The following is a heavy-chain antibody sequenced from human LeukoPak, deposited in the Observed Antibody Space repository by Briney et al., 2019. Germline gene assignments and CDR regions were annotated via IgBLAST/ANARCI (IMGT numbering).Heavy chain of an antibody. CDR2: IYSSGST. J-gene: IGHJ4*02. CDR1: GFTVTSNS. CDR3: ARESYGGA. V-gene: IGHV3-53*01. Sequence: PGGSLRLSCAASGFTVTSNSMSWVRQAPGKGLEWVSVIYSSGSTHFADSVKGRFSISRDNSKNTLYLLMGSLRLEDTAVYYCARESYGGAWGQGTLVTVSS. D-gene: IGHD1-26*01.